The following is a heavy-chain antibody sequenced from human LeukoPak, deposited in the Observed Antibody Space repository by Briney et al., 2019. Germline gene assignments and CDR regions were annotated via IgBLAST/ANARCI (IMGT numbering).Heavy chain of an antibody. CDR2: ISGSGGST. CDR3: AKESALGRSNYYYGMDV. D-gene: IGHD7-27*01. Sequence: GGSLRLSCAASGFTFSSYAMSWVRQAPGKGLEWVSAISGSGGSTCYADSVKGRFTISRDNSKNTLYLQMNSLRAEDTAVYYCAKESALGRSNYYYGMDVWGQGTTVTVSS. CDR1: GFTFSSYA. V-gene: IGHV3-23*01. J-gene: IGHJ6*02.